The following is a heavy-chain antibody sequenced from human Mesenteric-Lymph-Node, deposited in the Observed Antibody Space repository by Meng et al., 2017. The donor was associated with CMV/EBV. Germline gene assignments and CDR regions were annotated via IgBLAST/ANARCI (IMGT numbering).Heavy chain of an antibody. CDR3: VRGGYCGGGTCAGQSAFDY. J-gene: IGHJ4*02. CDR2: LNHGGST. Sequence: SFRDYYSTWIRQPPGRGLEWIGELNHGGSTHYNPSLKGRVTISVDTSKNQFSLKLTSVTDADTAVYYCVRGGYCGGGTCAGQSAFDYWGQGTLVTVSS. CDR1: SFRDYY. V-gene: IGHV4-34*01. D-gene: IGHD2-15*01.